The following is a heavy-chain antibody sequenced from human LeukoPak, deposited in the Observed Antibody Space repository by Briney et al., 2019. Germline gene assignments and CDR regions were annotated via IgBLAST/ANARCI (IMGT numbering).Heavy chain of an antibody. Sequence: PSETLSLTCTVSGGSISSYYWSWIRQPPGEELEWIGYIYYSGSTNYNPSLKSRVTISVDTSKNQFSLKLSSVTAADTAVYYCARATALGVDAFDIWGQGTMVTVSS. CDR2: IYYSGST. J-gene: IGHJ3*02. V-gene: IGHV4-59*01. D-gene: IGHD3-10*01. CDR3: ARATALGVDAFDI. CDR1: GGSISSYY.